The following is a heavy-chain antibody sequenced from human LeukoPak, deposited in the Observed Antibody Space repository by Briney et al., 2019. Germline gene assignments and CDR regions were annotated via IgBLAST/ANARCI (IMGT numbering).Heavy chain of an antibody. CDR2: INHSGST. Sequence: PSETLSLTCAVYGGSFSGYYWSWIRQPPGKGLEWIGEINHSGSTNYNPSLKSRVTISVDTSKNQFSLKLSSVTAADTAAYYCARGRGMLATMNYWGQGTLVTVSS. CDR1: GGSFSGYY. D-gene: IGHD5-24*01. V-gene: IGHV4-34*01. J-gene: IGHJ4*02. CDR3: ARGRGMLATMNY.